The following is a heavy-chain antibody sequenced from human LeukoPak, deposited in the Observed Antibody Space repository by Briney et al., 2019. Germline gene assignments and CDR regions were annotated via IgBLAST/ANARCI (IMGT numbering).Heavy chain of an antibody. CDR2: INPNSGGT. Sequence: ASVKVSCKASGYTLTDYYMHWVRQAPGQGLEWMGRINPNSGGTNYAQKFQGRVTMTRDTSISTVYMELSRLRSDDTAVYYCARAQVDYNNGPGSQGYYSYGMDVWGQGTTVTVSS. CDR1: GYTLTDYY. V-gene: IGHV1-2*06. D-gene: IGHD4-11*01. J-gene: IGHJ6*02. CDR3: ARAQVDYNNGPGSQGYYSYGMDV.